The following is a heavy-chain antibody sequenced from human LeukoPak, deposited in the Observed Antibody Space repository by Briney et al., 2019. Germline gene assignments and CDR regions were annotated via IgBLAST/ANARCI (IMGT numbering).Heavy chain of an antibody. Sequence: SVKVSCKASGGTFSSYAISWVRQAPGQGLEWMGRIIPILGIANYAQKFQGRVTITADKSTSTAYMELSSLRSEDTAVYYCARGSSGWYIGYWGQGTLVTVSS. CDR2: IIPILGIA. CDR1: GGTFSSYA. D-gene: IGHD6-19*01. J-gene: IGHJ4*02. V-gene: IGHV1-69*04. CDR3: ARGSSGWYIGY.